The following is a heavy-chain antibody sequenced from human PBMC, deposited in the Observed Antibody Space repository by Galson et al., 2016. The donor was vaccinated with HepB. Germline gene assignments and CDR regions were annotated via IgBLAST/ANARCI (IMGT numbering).Heavy chain of an antibody. CDR2: IWYDGSNK. D-gene: IGHD5-24*01. CDR3: VRDKGYDGYGKFDY. V-gene: IGHV3-33*01. CDR1: GFSFSIYG. J-gene: IGHJ4*02. Sequence: SLRLSCAPSGFSFSIYGMHWVRQAPGKGLEWVANIWYDGSNKYYADFVKGRFSISRDNFKNTLFLQMNNLRDDDTAVYFFVRDKGYDGYGKFDYWGQGTLVTVSS.